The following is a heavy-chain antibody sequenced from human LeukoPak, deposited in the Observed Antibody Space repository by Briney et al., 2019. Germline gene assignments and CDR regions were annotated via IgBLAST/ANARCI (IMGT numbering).Heavy chain of an antibody. Sequence: PGGSLRLSCAASGFTFTDYWMHWVRQAPGKGLVWVSRINTDGTSTKYAESVKGRITISRDNARNTVYLQLNSLRAEDTAVYYCAGARYSYTGIIDYWGQGTLVTVSS. CDR1: GFTFTDYW. CDR3: AGARYSYTGIIDY. J-gene: IGHJ4*02. D-gene: IGHD5-18*01. V-gene: IGHV3-74*01. CDR2: INTDGTST.